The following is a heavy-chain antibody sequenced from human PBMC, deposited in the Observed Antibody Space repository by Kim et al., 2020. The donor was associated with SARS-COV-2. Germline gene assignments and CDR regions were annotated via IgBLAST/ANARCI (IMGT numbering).Heavy chain of an antibody. J-gene: IGHJ6*03. Sequence: SETLSLTCTASGGSISSYYWSWIRQPPGKGLEWIGSIYYSGSTNYYPALKSRVTISVDTSKNQFFQKLSSVTAADTAVYYCARSLDDVQYYYMDVWGTG. CDR1: GGSISSYY. CDR2: IYYSGST. V-gene: IGHV4-59*01. CDR3: ARSLDDVQYYYMDV. D-gene: IGHD1-1*01.